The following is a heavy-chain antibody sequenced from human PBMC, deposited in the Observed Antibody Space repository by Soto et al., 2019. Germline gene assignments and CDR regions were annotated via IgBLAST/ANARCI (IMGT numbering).Heavy chain of an antibody. V-gene: IGHV4-59*08. J-gene: IGHJ4*02. CDR1: GGSISSYY. D-gene: IGHD3-10*01. Sequence: SETLSLTCTVSGGSISSYYWSWIRQPPGKGLEWIGYIYYSGSTNYNPSLKSRVTISVDTSKNQFSLKLSSVTAADTAVYYCARLPESYYNRYYFDYWGQGTLVTVSS. CDR3: ARLPESYYNRYYFDY. CDR2: IYYSGST.